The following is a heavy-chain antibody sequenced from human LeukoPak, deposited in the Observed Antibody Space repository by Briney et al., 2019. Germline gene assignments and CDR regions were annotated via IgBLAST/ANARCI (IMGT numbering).Heavy chain of an antibody. Sequence: SETLSLTCAVYGGSFSGYYWSWIRQPPGKGLEWIGEINHSGSTNYNPSLKSRVTISVDTSKNQFSPKPSSVTAADTAVYYCARATGTTTKNYYYGMDVWGQGTTVTVSS. V-gene: IGHV4-34*01. CDR3: ARATGTTTKNYYYGMDV. CDR1: GGSFSGYY. J-gene: IGHJ6*02. CDR2: INHSGST. D-gene: IGHD1-1*01.